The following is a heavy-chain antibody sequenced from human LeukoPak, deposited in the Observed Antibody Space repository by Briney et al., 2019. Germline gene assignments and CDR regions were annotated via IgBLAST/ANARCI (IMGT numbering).Heavy chain of an antibody. V-gene: IGHV4-59*01. D-gene: IGHD2-15*01. CDR1: GGSISSYY. J-gene: IGHJ3*02. Sequence: PETLSLTCTVSGGSISSYYWSWIRQPPGKGLEWIGYINYSGSTNYNPSLKSRVTMSVDTSKNQFSLKLSSVTAADTAVYYCATGQYCSGNRCYSGTFDIWGQGTMVTVSS. CDR3: ATGQYCSGNRCYSGTFDI. CDR2: INYSGST.